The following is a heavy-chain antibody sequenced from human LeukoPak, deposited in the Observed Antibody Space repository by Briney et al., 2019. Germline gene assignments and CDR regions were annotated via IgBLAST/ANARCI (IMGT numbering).Heavy chain of an antibody. V-gene: IGHV5-51*01. CDR3: ARGDHGDSSGYSSLGYYYYGMDV. D-gene: IGHD3-22*01. CDR2: IYPGDSDT. CDR1: GYSFTSYW. Sequence: KIGASLKISCKGSGYSFTSYWIGWVRPLPGKGLEWMGIIYPGDSDTRYSPSFQGQVTISADKSISTAYLQWSSLKASDTAMYYCARGDHGDSSGYSSLGYYYYGMDVWGQGTTVTVSS. J-gene: IGHJ6*02.